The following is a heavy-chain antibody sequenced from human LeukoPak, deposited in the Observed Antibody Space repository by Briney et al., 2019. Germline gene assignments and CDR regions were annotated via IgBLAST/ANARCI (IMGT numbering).Heavy chain of an antibody. V-gene: IGHV3-7*01. Sequence: GGSLRLSCAASGFSLSNYWMSWVRQAPGKGLEWVANISQDGSDKYYVDSVMGRFTISKDNAKNSVYLQMNSLRPEDTAIYYCAWYGVTHGLDVWGQGTTVTVSS. CDR3: AWYGVTHGLDV. CDR1: GFSLSNYW. J-gene: IGHJ6*02. D-gene: IGHD3-10*01. CDR2: ISQDGSDK.